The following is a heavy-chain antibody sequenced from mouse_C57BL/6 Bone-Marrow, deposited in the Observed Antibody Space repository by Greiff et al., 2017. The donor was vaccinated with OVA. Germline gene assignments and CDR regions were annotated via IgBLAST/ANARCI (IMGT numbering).Heavy chain of an antibody. J-gene: IGHJ3*01. Sequence: EVQRVESGGGLVQPGGSLKLSCAASGFTFSDYGMAWVRQAPRKGPEWVAFISNLAYSIYYADTVTGRFTISRENAKNTLYLEMSSLRSEDTAMYYCARLGYDYDGVFFAYWGQGTLVTVSA. CDR3: ARLGYDYDGVFFAY. D-gene: IGHD2-4*01. CDR1: GFTFSDYG. V-gene: IGHV5-15*01. CDR2: ISNLAYSI.